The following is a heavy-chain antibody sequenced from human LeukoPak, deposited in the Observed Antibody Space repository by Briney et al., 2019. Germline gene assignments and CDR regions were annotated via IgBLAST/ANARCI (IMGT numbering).Heavy chain of an antibody. CDR3: ASSSFGVFDS. CDR2: VYYSGST. D-gene: IGHD3-16*01. Sequence: SETLSLTCTVSGGSISAYYWTWIRQTPGKGLEWIGYVYYSGSTNYNPSLKSRVTISVDTSKNQFSLKLSSVTAADTAVYYCASSSFGVFDSWGQGTLVTVSS. V-gene: IGHV4-59*01. J-gene: IGHJ4*02. CDR1: GGSISAYY.